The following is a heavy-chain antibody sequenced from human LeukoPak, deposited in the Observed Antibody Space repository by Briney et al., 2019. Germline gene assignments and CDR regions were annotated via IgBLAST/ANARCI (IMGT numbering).Heavy chain of an antibody. J-gene: IGHJ3*02. CDR2: ISSSSSHI. D-gene: IGHD2-2*02. CDR1: GFTFSSYS. CDR3: ARPLSGYCSSTSCYSKSHAFDI. Sequence: PGGSLRLSCAASGFTFSSYSMNWVPQAPGKGLEWVSSISSSSSHIYYADSVKGRFTISRDNAKNSLYLQMNSLRAEDTAVYYCARPLSGYCSSTSCYSKSHAFDIWGQGTMVTVSS. V-gene: IGHV3-21*01.